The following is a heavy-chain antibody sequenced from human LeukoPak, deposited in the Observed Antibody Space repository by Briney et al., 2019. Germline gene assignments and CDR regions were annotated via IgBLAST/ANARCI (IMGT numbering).Heavy chain of an antibody. CDR3: ARAHRYSSSWYLAGIYYFDY. D-gene: IGHD6-13*01. CDR2: MNPNSGNT. V-gene: IGHV1-8*01. CDR1: GYTFTSYD. Sequence: ASVKVSCKASGYTFTSYDINWVRQATGQGLERMGWMNPNSGNTGYAQKFQGRVTMTRNTSIITAYMELSSLRSEDTAVYYCARAHRYSSSWYLAGIYYFDYWGQGTLVTVSS. J-gene: IGHJ4*02.